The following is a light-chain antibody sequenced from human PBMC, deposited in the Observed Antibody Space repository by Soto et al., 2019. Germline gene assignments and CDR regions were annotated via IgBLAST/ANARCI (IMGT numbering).Light chain of an antibody. V-gene: IGKV3-20*01. Sequence: EIVLTQSPGTLSLSPGERATLSCRASQSVSSSYLAWYQQKPGQAPRLLIYGASSSATGIPDRFSGSGSGKDFTLTSSRLEPEDFAVYYCQQYGSSPWTFGQGTKVENK. CDR1: QSVSSSY. J-gene: IGKJ1*01. CDR2: GAS. CDR3: QQYGSSPWT.